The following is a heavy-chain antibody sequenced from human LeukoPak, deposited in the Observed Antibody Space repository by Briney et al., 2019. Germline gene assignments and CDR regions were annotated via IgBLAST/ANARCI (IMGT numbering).Heavy chain of an antibody. CDR1: GYTFTGYY. J-gene: IGHJ4*02. CDR3: ARDRPRVAAAAYADY. Sequence: ASVKVSCKASGYTFTGYYMHWVRQAPGQWLEWMGRINPNSGGTNYAQKFQGRVTMTRDTSISTAYMELRRLRSDDTAVYYCARDRPRVAAAAYADYWGQGTLVTVSS. CDR2: INPNSGGT. D-gene: IGHD6-13*01. V-gene: IGHV1-2*06.